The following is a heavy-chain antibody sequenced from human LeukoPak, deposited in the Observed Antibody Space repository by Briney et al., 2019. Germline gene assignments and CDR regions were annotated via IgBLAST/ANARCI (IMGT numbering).Heavy chain of an antibody. CDR3: ARRNRGGYCSGGSCYWDY. Sequence: SETLSLTCAVYGGSFSGYYWSWIRQPPGKGLEWIGEINHSGSTNYNPSLKSRVTISVDTSKNQFSLKLSSVTAADTAVYYCARRNRGGYCSGGSCYWDYWGQGTLVTVSS. CDR2: INHSGST. V-gene: IGHV4-34*01. J-gene: IGHJ4*02. CDR1: GGSFSGYY. D-gene: IGHD2-15*01.